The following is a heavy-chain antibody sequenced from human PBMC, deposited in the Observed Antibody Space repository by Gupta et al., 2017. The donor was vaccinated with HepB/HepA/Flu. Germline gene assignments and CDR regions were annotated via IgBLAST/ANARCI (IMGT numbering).Heavy chain of an antibody. CDR1: EGTFKTYA. Sequence: VQLVQSGTEMKKPGSSVKVSCQTSEGTFKTYAINWVRQAPGQGLEWMGRIIPSVEMTDYGEKFQGRVTFAADSSTNTAYMGLSGLKSEDSAVYYCASQDYYEGGGFDYWGQGTLITVAS. V-gene: IGHV1-69*04. CDR3: ASQDYYEGGGFDY. CDR2: IIPSVEMT. J-gene: IGHJ4*02. D-gene: IGHD3-22*01.